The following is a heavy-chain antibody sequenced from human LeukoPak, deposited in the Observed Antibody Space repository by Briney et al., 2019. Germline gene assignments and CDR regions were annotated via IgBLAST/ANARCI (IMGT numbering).Heavy chain of an antibody. CDR2: IYHSGST. J-gene: IGHJ4*02. CDR1: GGSISSGGYY. Sequence: SETLSLTCTVSGGSISSGGYYWSWIRQPPGKGLEWIGYIYHSGSTYYNPSLKSRVTISVDRSKNQFSLKLSSVTAADTAVYYCARDSSTVTTNAFDYWGQGTLVTVSS. CDR3: ARDSSTVTTNAFDY. V-gene: IGHV4-30-2*01. D-gene: IGHD4-17*01.